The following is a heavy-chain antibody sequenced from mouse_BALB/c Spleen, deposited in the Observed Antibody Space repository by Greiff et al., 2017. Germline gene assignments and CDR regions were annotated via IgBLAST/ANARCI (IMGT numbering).Heavy chain of an antibody. CDR1: GFTFSDYG. J-gene: IGHJ1*01. CDR2: ISNLAYSI. D-gene: IGHD1-2*01. V-gene: IGHV5-15*02. CDR3: ARITTATYWYFDV. Sequence: EVKLVESGGGLVQPGGSRKLSCAASGFTFSDYGMAWVRQAPGKGPEWVAFISNLAYSIYYADTVTGRFTISRENAKNTLYLEMSSLRSEDTAMYYGARITTATYWYFDVWGAGTTVTVSS.